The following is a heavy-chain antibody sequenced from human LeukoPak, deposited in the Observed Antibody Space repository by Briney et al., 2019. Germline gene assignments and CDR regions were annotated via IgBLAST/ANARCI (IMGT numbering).Heavy chain of an antibody. V-gene: IGHV4-59*01. Sequence: SETLSLTCTVSGGSISSYYWSWIRQPPGKGLEWIGYIYYSGSTNYNPSLKSRVTISVDTSKNQFSLKLSSVTAADTAVYYCARDGRDYVWGSYDYWGQGTLVTVSS. CDR3: ARDGRDYVWGSYDY. J-gene: IGHJ4*02. CDR1: GGSISSYY. D-gene: IGHD3-16*01. CDR2: IYYSGST.